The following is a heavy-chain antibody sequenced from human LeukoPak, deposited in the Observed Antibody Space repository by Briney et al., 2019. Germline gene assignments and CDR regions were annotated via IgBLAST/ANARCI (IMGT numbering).Heavy chain of an antibody. CDR3: AKDRPIDY. V-gene: IGHV3-48*01. Sequence: PGGSLRVSCAPPGFTFSSYSMNWVRQAPGKGLEWVSYISSSSSTIYYADSVKGRFTISRDNAKNSLYMQMNSLRAEDTAVYYCAKDRPIDYWGQGTLVTVSS. CDR2: ISSSSSTI. J-gene: IGHJ4*02. CDR1: GFTFSSYS.